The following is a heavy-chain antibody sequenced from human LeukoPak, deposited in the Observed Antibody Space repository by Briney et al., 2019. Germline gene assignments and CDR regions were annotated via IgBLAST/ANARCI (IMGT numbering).Heavy chain of an antibody. D-gene: IGHD2-15*01. V-gene: IGHV3-49*04. Sequence: GGSLRLSCTASGFTFGDYAVSWVRQAPGKGLEWVGFIRSKAYGGTTEYAASVKGRFTISRDDSKSIAYLQMNSLKTEDTAVYYCTRRTYCSGGSCLDYWGQGTLVTVSS. CDR1: GFTFGDYA. J-gene: IGHJ4*02. CDR3: TRRTYCSGGSCLDY. CDR2: IRSKAYGGTT.